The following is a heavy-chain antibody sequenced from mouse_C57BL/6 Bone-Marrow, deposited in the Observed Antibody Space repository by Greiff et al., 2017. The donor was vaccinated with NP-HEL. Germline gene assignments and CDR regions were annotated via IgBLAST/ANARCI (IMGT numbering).Heavy chain of an antibody. CDR3: AREAGSPFYGAMGY. J-gene: IGHJ4*01. CDR2: SRNKANDYTT. D-gene: IGHD2-10*01. CDR1: GFTFSDFY. V-gene: IGHV7-1*01. Sequence: EVQVVESGGGLVQSGRSLRLSCATSGFTFSDFYMEWVRQAPGKGLEWIAASRNKANDYTTEYSASVKGRFIVSRDTSQSLLYLQMNALRAEYTAIYYCAREAGSPFYGAMGYWGQGTSVTVSS.